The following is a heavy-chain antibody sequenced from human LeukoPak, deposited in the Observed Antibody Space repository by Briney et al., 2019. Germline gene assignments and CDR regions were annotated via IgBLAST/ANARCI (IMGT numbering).Heavy chain of an antibody. J-gene: IGHJ5*02. CDR1: GFTFSSYW. D-gene: IGHD3-22*01. V-gene: IGHV3-74*01. Sequence: GGSLRLSCAASGFTFSSYWMHWVRQAPGKGLVWVSRINSDGSSTSYADSVKGRFTISRDNAKNTLYLQMNSLRAEDTAVYYCARAHGLDPYNWFDPWGQGTLVTVSS. CDR2: INSDGSST. CDR3: ARAHGLDPYNWFDP.